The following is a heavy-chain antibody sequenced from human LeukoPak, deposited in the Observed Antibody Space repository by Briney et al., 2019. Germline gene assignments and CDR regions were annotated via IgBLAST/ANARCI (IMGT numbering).Heavy chain of an antibody. D-gene: IGHD2-2*01. CDR1: GCTISSYS. CDR2: IHTCRST. V-gene: IGHV4-4*07. CDR3: ARAHCSSTSCYNWFDP. Sequence: PSETLSLTCTVSGCTISSYSCNWSRQPDATGLEWNGRIHTCRSTNYNPSPKSRVTMSVDTTKNQFSLKLSSVTAANTAMYYCARAHCSSTSCYNWFDPWGQGTLVTVSS. J-gene: IGHJ5*02.